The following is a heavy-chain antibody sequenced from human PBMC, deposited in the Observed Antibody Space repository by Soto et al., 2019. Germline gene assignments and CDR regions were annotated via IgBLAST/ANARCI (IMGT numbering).Heavy chain of an antibody. CDR3: ARIGTRGGNSDY. J-gene: IGHJ4*02. CDR1: GFSLSTSGMR. Sequence: GPTLVNPTQTLTLTCTFSGFSLSTSGMRGSWIRQPPGKALEWLARIDWDDDKFYSTSLKTRLTISKDTSKNQVVLTTTNMDPVDTATYYCARIGTRGGNSDYWGRGTLVTVSS. CDR2: IDWDDDK. V-gene: IGHV2-70*04. D-gene: IGHD3-10*01.